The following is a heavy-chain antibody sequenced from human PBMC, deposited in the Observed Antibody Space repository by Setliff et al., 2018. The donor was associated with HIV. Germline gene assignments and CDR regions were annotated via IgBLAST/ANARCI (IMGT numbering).Heavy chain of an antibody. CDR1: GFSLSTSGVC. J-gene: IGHJ6*03. Sequence: SGPTLVNPTQTVTLTCTFSGFSLSTSGVCVGWIRQPPGKALEWLALIYWDDDKRYSPSLKSRLTITKDTSKNQVVLTMTNMDPVDTATYYCAHILQDPPSHFYYYFYMDVWGKGTTVTVSS. CDR3: AHILQDPPSHFYYYFYMDV. D-gene: IGHD3-3*02. CDR2: IYWDDDK. V-gene: IGHV2-5*02.